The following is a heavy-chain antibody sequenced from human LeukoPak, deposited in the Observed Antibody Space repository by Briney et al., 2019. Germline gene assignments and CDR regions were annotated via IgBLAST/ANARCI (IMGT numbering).Heavy chain of an antibody. J-gene: IGHJ4*02. V-gene: IGHV4-34*01. D-gene: IGHD1-26*01. Sequence: PSETLSLTCAVYGGSFSGYYWNWIRHPPGKGLEWIGEINQSGSAKYSPSLKSRVTISVDTSKNQFALKLSSVTAADTALYYCARWERGVFDYWGQGTLVIVSA. CDR2: INQSGSA. CDR3: ARWERGVFDY. CDR1: GGSFSGYY.